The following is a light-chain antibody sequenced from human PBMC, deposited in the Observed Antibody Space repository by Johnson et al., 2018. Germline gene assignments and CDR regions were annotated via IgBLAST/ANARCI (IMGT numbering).Light chain of an antibody. CDR2: ENN. CDR1: SSNIGNNY. V-gene: IGLV1-51*02. CDR3: GTWDSSLSAGNV. J-gene: IGLJ1*01. Sequence: QSVLTQPPSVSAAPGQKVTISCSGSSSNIGNNYVSWYQQLPGTAPKLLIYENNKRPSGIPDRFSGSKSGTSATLDITGLQTGGEADYYCGTWDSSLSAGNVFGTGTKVTVL.